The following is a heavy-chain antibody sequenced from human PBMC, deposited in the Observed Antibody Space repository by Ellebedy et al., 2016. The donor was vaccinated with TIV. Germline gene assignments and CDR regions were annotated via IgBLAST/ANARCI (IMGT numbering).Heavy chain of an antibody. CDR1: GGSINSGGYY. D-gene: IGHD6-6*01. CDR2: IYYSGST. CDR3: ARDCAAPYVRAFDI. Sequence: LRLSXTVSGGSINSGGYYWSWVRQHPGKGLEWIGYIYYSGSTYYNPSLKSRVTISIDTSENQFSLKLSSVTAADTAVYYCARDCAAPYVRAFDIWGQGTMVTVSS. J-gene: IGHJ3*02. V-gene: IGHV4-31*03.